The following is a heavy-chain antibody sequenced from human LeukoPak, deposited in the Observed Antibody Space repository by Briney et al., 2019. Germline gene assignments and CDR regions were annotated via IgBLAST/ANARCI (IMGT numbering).Heavy chain of an antibody. CDR1: GFTFSSYS. CDR3: AKDITMVRGANFDY. CDR2: ISSSSSYI. V-gene: IGHV3-21*04. D-gene: IGHD3-10*01. J-gene: IGHJ4*02. Sequence: GGSLRLSCAASGFTFSSYSMNWVRQAPGKGLEWVSSISSSSSYIYYADSVKGRFTISRDNAKNSLYLQMNSLRAEDTALYYCAKDITMVRGANFDYWGQGTLVTVSS.